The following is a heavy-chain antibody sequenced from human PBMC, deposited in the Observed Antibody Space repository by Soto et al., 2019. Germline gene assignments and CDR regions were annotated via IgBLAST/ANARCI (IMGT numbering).Heavy chain of an antibody. D-gene: IGHD6-19*01. V-gene: IGHV3-30*18. CDR3: AKVLGTKIGYSSGPRLPEYGMDV. J-gene: IGHJ6*02. Sequence: GGSLRLSCAASGSTFSSYGMHWVRQAPGKGLEWVAVISYDGSNKYYADSVKGRFTISRDNSKNTLYLQMNSLRAEDTAVYYCAKVLGTKIGYSSGPRLPEYGMDVWGQGTTVTVSS. CDR1: GSTFSSYG. CDR2: ISYDGSNK.